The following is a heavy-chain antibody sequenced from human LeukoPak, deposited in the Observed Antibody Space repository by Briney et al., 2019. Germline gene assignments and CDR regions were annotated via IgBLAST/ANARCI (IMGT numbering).Heavy chain of an antibody. Sequence: PSETLSLTRIVSGVSIRSYYWSWIRQPPGKGLEWIGYIYYTGSTSYNPSLKSRVTMSLDTSKNQFSLKLSSVTAADTAVYYCANYDGAPRYWGQGTLVTVSS. J-gene: IGHJ4*02. CDR1: GVSIRSYY. CDR2: IYYTGST. CDR3: ANYDGAPRY. V-gene: IGHV4-59*08. D-gene: IGHD3-22*01.